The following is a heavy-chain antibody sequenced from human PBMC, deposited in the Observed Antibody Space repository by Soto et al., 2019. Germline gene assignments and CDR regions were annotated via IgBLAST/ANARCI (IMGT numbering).Heavy chain of an antibody. CDR1: GFTFSNYA. J-gene: IGHJ4*02. D-gene: IGHD3-3*01. CDR2: ISYDGSNK. CDR3: ARGGDFWSGIDY. Sequence: QVQLVESGGGVVQPGRSLRLSCAASGFTFSNYAIHWVRQAPGKGLEWVAVISYDGSNKCYADSVKGRFTISRDNSKNTLYLQMSSLRAEGTAVYYCARGGDFWSGIDYWGQGTLVTVSS. V-gene: IGHV3-30-3*01.